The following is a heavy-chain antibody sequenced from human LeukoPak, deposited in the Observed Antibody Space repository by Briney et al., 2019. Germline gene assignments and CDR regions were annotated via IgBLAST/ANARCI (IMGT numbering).Heavy chain of an antibody. CDR3: ARGWSGNSGNFDY. D-gene: IGHD4-23*01. CDR2: INHSGST. CDR1: GITLSNYG. Sequence: PGGSLRLSCAVSGITLSNYGMSWVRQPPGKGLEWIGEINHSGSTNYNPSLKSRVTISVDTSKNQFSLKLSSVTAADTAVYYCARGWSGNSGNFDYWGQGTLVTVSS. V-gene: IGHV4-34*01. J-gene: IGHJ4*02.